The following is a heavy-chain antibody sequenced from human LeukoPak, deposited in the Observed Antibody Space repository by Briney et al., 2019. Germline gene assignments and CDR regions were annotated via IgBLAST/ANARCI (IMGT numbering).Heavy chain of an antibody. CDR3: ARDGILVPGSGNWFDP. D-gene: IGHD2/OR15-2a*01. CDR2: IYDSETT. Sequence: SETLSLTCTVSGGSMRGYYWSWLRQSPGKGLEWIGYIYDSETTNYNPSLKSRVTISVDLSRNHFSLRLTSITAADTAVYYCARDGILVPGSGNWFDPWGQGTLVTVSS. V-gene: IGHV4-59*01. CDR1: GGSMRGYY. J-gene: IGHJ5*02.